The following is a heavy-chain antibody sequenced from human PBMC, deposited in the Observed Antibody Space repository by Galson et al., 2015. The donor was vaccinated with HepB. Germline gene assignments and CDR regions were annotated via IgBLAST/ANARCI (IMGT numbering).Heavy chain of an antibody. D-gene: IGHD6-25*01. CDR3: AYSSGSLDFDY. V-gene: IGHV3-74*01. Sequence: SLRLSCAASGFTFSTYWMHWVRQVPGKGLVWVSRINSDGRNPTYADSVKGRFTISRDNAKNTLYLQMNSLRAEDTAVYYCAYSSGSLDFDYWGQGTLVTVSS. CDR2: INSDGRNP. J-gene: IGHJ4*02. CDR1: GFTFSTYW.